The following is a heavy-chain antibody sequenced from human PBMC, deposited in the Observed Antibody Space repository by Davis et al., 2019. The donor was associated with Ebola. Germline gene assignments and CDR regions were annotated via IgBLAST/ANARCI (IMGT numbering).Heavy chain of an antibody. V-gene: IGHV3-48*01. D-gene: IGHD6-19*01. CDR2: ISSSSSTI. Sequence: GESLKISCAASGFTFSSYSMNWVRQAPGKGLEWVSYISSSSSTIYYADSVKGRFTISRDNSKNTLYLQMNSLRAEDTAVYYCAKAPSIAVAGTGGYFDYWGQGTLVTVSS. CDR1: GFTFSSYS. J-gene: IGHJ4*02. CDR3: AKAPSIAVAGTGGYFDY.